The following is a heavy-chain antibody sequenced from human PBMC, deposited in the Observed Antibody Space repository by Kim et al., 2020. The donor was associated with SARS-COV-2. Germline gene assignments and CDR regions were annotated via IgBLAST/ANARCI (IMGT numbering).Heavy chain of an antibody. CDR2: A. D-gene: IGHD6-25*01. V-gene: IGHV1-3*01. Sequence: AGYSQKLQDRVTLTRDTFASTVYMELSSLMSEDTAVYYCARRGSGHGLDVWGQGTTVTVSS. J-gene: IGHJ6*02. CDR3: ARRGSGHGLDV.